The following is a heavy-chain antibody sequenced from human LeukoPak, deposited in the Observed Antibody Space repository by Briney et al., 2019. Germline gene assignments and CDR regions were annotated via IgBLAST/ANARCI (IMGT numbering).Heavy chain of an antibody. V-gene: IGHV1-8*01. CDR2: MNPNSGNT. Sequence: ASVKVSCKASGYTFTSYDINWVRQAPGQGLEWMGWMNPNSGNTGYAQKFQGRVTMTRNTSISTAYMELSSLRSEDTAVYYCARGYYSYYYMDVWGKGTTVTVSS. J-gene: IGHJ6*03. CDR3: ARGYYSYYYMDV. CDR1: GYTFTSYD.